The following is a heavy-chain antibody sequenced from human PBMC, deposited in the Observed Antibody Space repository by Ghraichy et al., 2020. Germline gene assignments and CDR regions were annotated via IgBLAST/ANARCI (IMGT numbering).Heavy chain of an antibody. J-gene: IGHJ4*02. Sequence: SETLSLTCTVSGGSINNYYWSWIRQPPGKGLEWIGDIYYSGSTTYNPSLESRVTMSVDTSKNQFSLRVNSVTAADTAVYYCARDRAGTTYSYYFDSWGQGTLVTVSS. D-gene: IGHD1-7*01. CDR1: GGSINNYY. V-gene: IGHV4-59*01. CDR2: IYYSGST. CDR3: ARDRAGTTYSYYFDS.